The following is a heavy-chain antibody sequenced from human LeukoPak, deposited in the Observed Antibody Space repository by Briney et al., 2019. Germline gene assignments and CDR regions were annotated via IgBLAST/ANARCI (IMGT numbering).Heavy chain of an antibody. D-gene: IGHD3-22*01. Sequence: PSETLSLTCTVSGYSISRGYYWSWIRQPPGKGLEWIGYIYYSGSTNYNPSLKSRVTISVDTAKNQFSLKLSSVTAADTAVYYCARVPDYYDSSGPWFDPWGQGTLVTVSS. CDR2: IYYSGST. J-gene: IGHJ5*02. CDR3: ARVPDYYDSSGPWFDP. V-gene: IGHV4-61*01. CDR1: GYSISRGYY.